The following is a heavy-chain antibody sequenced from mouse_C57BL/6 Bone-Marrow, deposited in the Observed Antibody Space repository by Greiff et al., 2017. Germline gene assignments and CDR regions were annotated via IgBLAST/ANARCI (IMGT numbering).Heavy chain of an antibody. CDR1: GFSLTSYG. CDR2: IWSGGST. Sequence: VMLVESGPGLVQPSQSLSITCTVSGFSLTSYGVHWVRQSPGKGLEWLGVIWSGGSTDYNAAFISRLSISKDNSKSQVFFKMNSLQADDTAIYYCARKKGSNIYAMDYWGQGTSVTVSS. J-gene: IGHJ4*01. D-gene: IGHD2-5*01. CDR3: ARKKGSNIYAMDY. V-gene: IGHV2-2*01.